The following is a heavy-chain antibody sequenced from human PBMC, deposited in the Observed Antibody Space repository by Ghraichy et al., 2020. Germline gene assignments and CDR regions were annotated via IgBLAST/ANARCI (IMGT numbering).Heavy chain of an antibody. J-gene: IGHJ5*02. Sequence: GGSLRLSCAASGFTFSSYAMSWVRQAPGKGLEWVSAISGSGGSTYYADSVKGRFTISRDNSKNTLYLQMNSLRAEDTAVYYCAKDCRSGSPTYGWWFDPWGQGTLVTVSS. CDR1: GFTFSSYA. V-gene: IGHV3-23*01. CDR2: ISGSGGST. CDR3: AKDCRSGSPTYGWWFDP. D-gene: IGHD1-26*01.